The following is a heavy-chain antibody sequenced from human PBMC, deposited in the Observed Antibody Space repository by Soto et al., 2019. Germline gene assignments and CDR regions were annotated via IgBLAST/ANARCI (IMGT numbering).Heavy chain of an antibody. CDR3: ARVQGYLGWGIYPNYYYGRNV. D-gene: IGHD3-16*02. Sequence: GASVKVSCKASGYTFTGYYMHWVRQAPGQGLEWMGWINPNSGGTNYAQKFQGWVTMTRDTSISTAYMELSRLRSDDTAVYYCARVQGYLGWGIYPNYYYGRNVGGQGPRFTVS. J-gene: IGHJ6*02. CDR1: GYTFTGYY. CDR2: INPNSGGT. V-gene: IGHV1-2*04.